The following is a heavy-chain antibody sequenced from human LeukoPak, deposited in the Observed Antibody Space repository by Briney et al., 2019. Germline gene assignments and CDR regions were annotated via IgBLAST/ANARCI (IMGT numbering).Heavy chain of an antibody. CDR3: ARVPGITTFGVVISYFDY. D-gene: IGHD3-3*01. J-gene: IGHJ4*02. V-gene: IGHV1-3*01. CDR2: INAGNGNT. Sequence: ASVKVSCKASGYTFTSYAMHWVRQAPGQRLEWMGWINAGNGNTKYSQRFQGKVTITRDTSASTAYMELSSLRCEDTAVYYCARVPGITTFGVVISYFDYWGQGTLVTVSS. CDR1: GYTFTSYA.